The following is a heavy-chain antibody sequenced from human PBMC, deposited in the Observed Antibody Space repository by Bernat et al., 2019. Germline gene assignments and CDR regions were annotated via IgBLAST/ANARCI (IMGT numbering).Heavy chain of an antibody. CDR3: ARAPAIFGVVAYYFDY. CDR1: GFTVSSNY. V-gene: IGHV3-66*01. Sequence: EVQLVESGGGLVQPGGSLRLSCAASGFTVSSNYMSWVRQAPGKGLEWVSVIYSGGSTYYADSVKGRFTISRDNSKNTLYLQLNSLRAEDTAVYYCARAPAIFGVVAYYFDYWGQGTLVTVSS. J-gene: IGHJ4*02. D-gene: IGHD3-3*01. CDR2: IYSGGST.